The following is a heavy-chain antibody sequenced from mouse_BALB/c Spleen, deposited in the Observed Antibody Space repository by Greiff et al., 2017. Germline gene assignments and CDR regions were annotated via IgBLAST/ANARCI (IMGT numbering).Heavy chain of an antibody. V-gene: IGHV5-4*02. CDR1: GFTFSDYY. J-gene: IGHJ2*01. Sequence: EVQRVESGGGLVKPGGSLKLSCAASGFTFSDYYMYWVRQTPEKRLEWVATISDGGSYTYYPDSVKGRFTISRDNAKNNLYLQMSSLKSEDTAMYYCARGSTASYYFDYWGQGTTLTVSS. CDR2: ISDGGSYT. D-gene: IGHD1-2*01. CDR3: ARGSTASYYFDY.